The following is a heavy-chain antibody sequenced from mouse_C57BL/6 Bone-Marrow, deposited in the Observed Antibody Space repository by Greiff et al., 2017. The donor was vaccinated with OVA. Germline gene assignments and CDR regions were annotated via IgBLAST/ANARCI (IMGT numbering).Heavy chain of an antibody. Sequence: VQLKQSGAELVRPGASVKLSCTASGFNIKDDYMHWVKQRPEQGLEWIGWIDPENGDTEYASKFQGKATITADTSSNTAYLQLSSLTSEDTGVYYCARRLLRGDYWGQGTSVTVSS. D-gene: IGHD1-1*01. V-gene: IGHV14-4*01. CDR3: ARRLLRGDY. CDR1: GFNIKDDY. CDR2: IDPENGDT. J-gene: IGHJ4*01.